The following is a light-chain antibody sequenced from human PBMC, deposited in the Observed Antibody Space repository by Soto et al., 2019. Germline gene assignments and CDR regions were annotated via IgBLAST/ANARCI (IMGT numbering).Light chain of an antibody. CDR3: TSYTSTPPVV. Sequence: QSALTQPASVSGSPGQSITISCAGTSSDVGGYKYVSWYQQHPGKAPKLMIYEVSNRPSGVSNRFSGSKSGNTASLTISGLPPDHDAYYSFTSYTSTPPVVFATGTNVTVL. V-gene: IGLV2-14*01. CDR2: EVS. CDR1: SSDVGGYKY. J-gene: IGLJ1*01.